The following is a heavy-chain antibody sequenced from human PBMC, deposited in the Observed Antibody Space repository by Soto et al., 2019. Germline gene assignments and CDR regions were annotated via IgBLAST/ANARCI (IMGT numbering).Heavy chain of an antibody. CDR1: GFPFSTYE. J-gene: IGHJ6*02. CDR3: AKDLAYYDFWSCYPAYYYYGMEV. CDR2: SRSSASTI. V-gene: IGHV3-48*03. D-gene: IGHD3-3*01. Sequence: GGSLRLPCAASGFPFSTYEMNWVRQAPGKGLEWVSCSRSSASTIDYAVSVKGRFTISRDNSKNTLYLQMNSLRAEDTAVYYCAKDLAYYDFWSCYPAYYYYGMEVWGQGTTVTVSS.